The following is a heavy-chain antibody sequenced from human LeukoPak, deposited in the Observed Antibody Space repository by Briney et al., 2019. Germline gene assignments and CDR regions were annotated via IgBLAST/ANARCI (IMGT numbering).Heavy chain of an antibody. Sequence: GGSLRLSCAASGFTFSDYCLSWIRQAPGKGLEWVSAISNNGGYTYYADSVQGRFTISRDNSKSTLCLQMNSLRAEDTAVYYCAKQLGYCSDGSCYFPYWGQGTLVTVSS. J-gene: IGHJ4*02. CDR1: GFTFSDYC. V-gene: IGHV3-23*01. CDR3: AKQLGYCSDGSCYFPY. D-gene: IGHD2-15*01. CDR2: ISNNGGYT.